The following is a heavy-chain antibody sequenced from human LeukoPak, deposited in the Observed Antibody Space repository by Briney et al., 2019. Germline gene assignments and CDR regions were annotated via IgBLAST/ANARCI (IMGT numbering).Heavy chain of an antibody. Sequence: SQTLSLTCTVSGGSINSGGHYWSWIRQHPGKGLEWIGYINYSGSTYYNPSLKSRVTISIDTSQNQFSLKLSSVTAADTAVYYCARDEAIFGAGYYYGMDVWGQGTTVTVSS. D-gene: IGHD3-3*01. J-gene: IGHJ6*02. CDR2: INYSGST. V-gene: IGHV4-31*03. CDR1: GGSINSGGHY. CDR3: ARDEAIFGAGYYYGMDV.